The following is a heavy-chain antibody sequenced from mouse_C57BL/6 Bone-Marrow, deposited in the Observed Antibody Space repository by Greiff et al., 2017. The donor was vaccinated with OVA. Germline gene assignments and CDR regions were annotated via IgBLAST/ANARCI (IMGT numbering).Heavy chain of an antibody. CDR1: GYTFTSYW. V-gene: IGHV1-74*01. J-gene: IGHJ2*01. CDR3: AIREGSSYVVHYFDY. CDR2: IHPSDSDT. D-gene: IGHD1-1*01. Sequence: QVQLKQPGAELVKPGASVKVSCKASGYTFTSYWMHWVKQRPGQGLEWIGRIHPSDSDTNYNQKFKGKATLTVDKSSSTAYMQLSSLTSEDSAVYYCAIREGSSYVVHYFDYWGQGTTLTVSS.